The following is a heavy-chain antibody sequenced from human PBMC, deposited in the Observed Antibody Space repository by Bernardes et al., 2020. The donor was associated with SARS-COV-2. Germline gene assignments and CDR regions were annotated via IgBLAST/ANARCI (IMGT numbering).Heavy chain of an antibody. Sequence: SETLSLTCTVSGGSISHGGYYWNWIRQHPGKGLEWIGNIYYIGTPDYNPSLKSRITISVDTSKNQFSLKLSSVTAADTAIYYCARGWTGELDLWGRGTLVTVSS. CDR2: IYYIGTP. D-gene: IGHD7-27*01. J-gene: IGHJ2*01. CDR1: GGSISHGGYY. CDR3: ARGWTGELDL. V-gene: IGHV4-31*03.